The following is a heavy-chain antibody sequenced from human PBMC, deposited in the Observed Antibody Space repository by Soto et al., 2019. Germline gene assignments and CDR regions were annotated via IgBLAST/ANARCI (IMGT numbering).Heavy chain of an antibody. V-gene: IGHV3-30-3*01. J-gene: IGHJ4*02. D-gene: IGHD3-10*01. CDR3: ARGYRGDGSGSYYR. CDR1: GFTFSSYA. Sequence: GGSLRLSCAASGFTFSSYAMHWVRQAPGKGLEWVAVISYDGSNKYYADSVKGRFTISRDNSKNTLYLQMNSLRAEDTAVYYCARGYRGDGSGSYYRWGQGTLVTVSS. CDR2: ISYDGSNK.